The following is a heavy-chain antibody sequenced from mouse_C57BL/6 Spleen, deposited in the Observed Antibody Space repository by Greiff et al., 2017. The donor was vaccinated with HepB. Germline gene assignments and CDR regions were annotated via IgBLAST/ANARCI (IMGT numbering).Heavy chain of an antibody. CDR3: ARDLPYAMDY. CDR2: ISDGGSYT. V-gene: IGHV5-4*01. J-gene: IGHJ4*01. CDR1: GFTFSSYA. Sequence: EVKLVESGGGLVKPGGSLKLSCAASGFTFSSYAMSWVRQTPEKRLEWVATISDGGSYTYYPDNVKGRFTISRDNAKNNLYLQMSHLKSEDTAMYYCARDLPYAMDYWGQGTSVTVSS.